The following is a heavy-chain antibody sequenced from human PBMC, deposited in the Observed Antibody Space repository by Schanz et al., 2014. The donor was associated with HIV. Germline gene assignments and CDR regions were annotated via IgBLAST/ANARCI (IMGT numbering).Heavy chain of an antibody. V-gene: IGHV3-33*08. D-gene: IGHD3-3*01. CDR1: GFSFSSYA. Sequence: VQMLESGGGSVQPGGSLRLSCAAAGFSFSSYAMSWVRQAPGKGLEWVAVIWFDGRNKYYGDSVKGRFMISRDNSNNTLYLQMNSLRAEDTAVYFCTRGRFLERGGMDVWGQGTAVTVSS. J-gene: IGHJ6*02. CDR2: IWFDGRNK. CDR3: TRGRFLERGGMDV.